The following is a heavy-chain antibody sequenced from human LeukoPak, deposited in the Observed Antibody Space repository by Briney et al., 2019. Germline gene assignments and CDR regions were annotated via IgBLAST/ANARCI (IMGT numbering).Heavy chain of an antibody. CDR2: ISNTGSTI. CDR3: ARDASGAFDI. V-gene: IGHV3-11*01. J-gene: IGHJ3*02. D-gene: IGHD1-26*01. CDR1: GVSFSDHY. Sequence: GGSLRLSCAASGVSFSDHYMSWIRQAPGKGLEWVSYISNTGSTIYYADSVKGRFTISRDNAKNSLYLQMNSLRAEDTAMYYCARDASGAFDIRGQGTMVTVSS.